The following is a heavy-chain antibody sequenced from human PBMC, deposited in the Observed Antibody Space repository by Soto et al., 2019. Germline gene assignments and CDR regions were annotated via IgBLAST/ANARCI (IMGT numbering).Heavy chain of an antibody. CDR2: ISSGGSTI. V-gene: IGHV3-48*01. CDR1: GFTFSTSA. Sequence: EVQLVESGGGLVQPEGSLRLSCAASGFTFSTSAMNWVRQAPGKGLEWVSYISSGGSTIYYADSVKGRFTISRDNAKNSLYPQMNSLRVEDTAVYYCARGGSSWSVDYWGQGTLVTVSS. J-gene: IGHJ4*02. D-gene: IGHD6-13*01. CDR3: ARGGSSWSVDY.